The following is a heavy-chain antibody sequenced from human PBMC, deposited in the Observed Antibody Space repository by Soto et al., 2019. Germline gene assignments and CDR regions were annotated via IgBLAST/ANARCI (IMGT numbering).Heavy chain of an antibody. D-gene: IGHD1-1*01. J-gene: IGHJ3*01. CDR3: ATWHEREHAYDV. CDR2: LYDLDGS. CDR1: GFTISGKKY. Sequence: DVQLVESGGGLIQPGESLRLSCAASGFTISGKKYVAWVCQAPGKGLEWLSALYDLDGSFYAASVKGRFTTSSDSSKTTVYLRMNDLRPDDTAVYYCATWHEREHAYDVWGQGTTVTVSS. V-gene: IGHV3-53*01.